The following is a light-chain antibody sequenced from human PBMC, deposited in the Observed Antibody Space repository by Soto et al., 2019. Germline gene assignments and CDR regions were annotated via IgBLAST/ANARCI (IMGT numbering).Light chain of an antibody. CDR2: SAS. V-gene: IGKV1-9*01. Sequence: DIQLTQSPSFLSASVGDRVNITCRASQGIRNSLAWFQQKSGQAPNLLMYSASVLQSGVPSRFSGSGSGTESTLTISSLQPEDFATYYYQQLTTFPLTFGGGTKVEVK. CDR1: QGIRNS. J-gene: IGKJ4*01. CDR3: QQLTTFPLT.